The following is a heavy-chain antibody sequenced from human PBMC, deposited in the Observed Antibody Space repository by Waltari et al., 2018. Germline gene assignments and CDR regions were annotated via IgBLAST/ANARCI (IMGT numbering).Heavy chain of an antibody. J-gene: IGHJ4*02. Sequence: QVQLVESGGGVVQPGKSLRLSCSASGFSFSGFSMQWVRPSPGKGLEWVAVITYDGKHKDYADAVNGRFTISRDNSKNTVYLQMNILRLQDTAVYYCASDPSRLSTPGGYFDNWGQGTLVTVSS. D-gene: IGHD2-8*02. V-gene: IGHV3-30*03. CDR2: ITYDGKHK. CDR3: ASDPSRLSTPGGYFDN. CDR1: GFSFSGFS.